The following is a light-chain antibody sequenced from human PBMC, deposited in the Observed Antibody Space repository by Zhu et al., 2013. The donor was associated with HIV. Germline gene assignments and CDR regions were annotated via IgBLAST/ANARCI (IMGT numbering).Light chain of an antibody. Sequence: EIVMTQSPATLSVSPGERATLSCRASQSISMNLAWYQQRPGQAPRLLIYGAFNRATGVPARFSGSGSGTEFTLTISSLESEDFAFYYCHQYNNWPPFTFG. CDR1: QSISMN. CDR2: GAF. J-gene: IGKJ3*01. CDR3: HQYNNWPPFT. V-gene: IGKV3-15*01.